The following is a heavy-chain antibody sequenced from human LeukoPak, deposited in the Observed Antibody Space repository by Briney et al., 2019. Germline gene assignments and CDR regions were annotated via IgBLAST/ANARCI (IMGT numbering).Heavy chain of an antibody. J-gene: IGHJ4*02. Sequence: GGSLRLSCAASGFTFNSYAMYWVRQAPGKGLEWVSAISGSGGSTYYADSVKGRFTISRDNSKNTLYLQMNSLRAEDTAVYYCATSRGSSWSNFDYWGQGTLVAVPS. CDR3: ATSRGSSWSNFDY. D-gene: IGHD6-13*01. V-gene: IGHV3-23*01. CDR1: GFTFNSYA. CDR2: ISGSGGST.